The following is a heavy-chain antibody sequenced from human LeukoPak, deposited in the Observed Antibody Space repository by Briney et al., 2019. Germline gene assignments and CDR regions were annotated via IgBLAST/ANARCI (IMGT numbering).Heavy chain of an antibody. V-gene: IGHV1-8*01. CDR1: VYAFTSYD. Sequence: ASVTVSCKASVYAFTSYDINWVRQATGQGLEWMGWMNPNSGNTGYAQKFQGRVTMTRNTSISTAYMELSSLRSEDTAVYYCASFMDDPYYYYYMDVSGKGTTVTVSS. CDR3: ASFMDDPYYYYYMDV. J-gene: IGHJ6*03. D-gene: IGHD2-2*03. CDR2: MNPNSGNT.